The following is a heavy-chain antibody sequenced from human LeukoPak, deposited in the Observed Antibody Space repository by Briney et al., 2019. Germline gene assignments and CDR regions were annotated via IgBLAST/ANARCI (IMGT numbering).Heavy chain of an antibody. CDR2: INPNSGGT. Sequence: ASVRVSCKASGYTFTGYYMHWVRQAPGQGLEWMGWINPNSGGTNYAQKFQGRVTMTRDTSISTAYMELSRLRSDDTAVYYCARGLNYYYGMDVWGQGTTVTVPS. V-gene: IGHV1-2*02. CDR3: ARGLNYYYGMDV. CDR1: GYTFTGYY. J-gene: IGHJ6*02.